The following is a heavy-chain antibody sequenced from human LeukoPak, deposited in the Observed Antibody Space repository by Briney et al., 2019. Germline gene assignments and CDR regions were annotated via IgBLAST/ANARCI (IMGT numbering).Heavy chain of an antibody. V-gene: IGHV3-7*01. CDR3: ARSKAGGY. Sequence: GGSLRLSCVVSGSNFSNYWMSWVRQAPGKGLEWVANIDQEGGEQNYVDSVKGRFSISRDNAKTSVYLQMNSLKVEDTAFYYCARSKAGGYWGQGTLVTVSS. CDR1: GSNFSNYW. J-gene: IGHJ4*02. D-gene: IGHD3-10*01. CDR2: IDQEGGEQ.